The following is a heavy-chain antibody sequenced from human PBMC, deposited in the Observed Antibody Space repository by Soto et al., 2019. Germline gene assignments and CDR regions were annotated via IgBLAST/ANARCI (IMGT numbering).Heavy chain of an antibody. Sequence: EVQLVESGGGLVQPGGSLRLSCAASGFTFSSYSMNWVRQAPGKGLEWVSYISSSSSTIYYADSVKGRFTISRDNAKNSLDLQMNSLRDEDTAVYYCARGGGALRFAYYLGMDGWGQGTTVTVSS. CDR2: ISSSSSTI. J-gene: IGHJ6*02. CDR1: GFTFSSYS. CDR3: ARGGGALRFAYYLGMDG. V-gene: IGHV3-48*02. D-gene: IGHD3-10*01.